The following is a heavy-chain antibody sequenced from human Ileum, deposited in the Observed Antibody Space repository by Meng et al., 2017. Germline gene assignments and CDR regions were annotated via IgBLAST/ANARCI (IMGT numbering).Heavy chain of an antibody. D-gene: IGHD2/OR15-2a*01. J-gene: IGHJ4*02. V-gene: IGHV3-23*01. CDR1: GFTFSSYA. Sequence: EVQLLESGGGLVQPGGSRRLSCTASGFTFSSYAMNWVRQAPGKGLEWVSGVSNGGGGTYYADSVKGRFTISRDNSKNTLYLQMNSLRAEDTAVYYCAKRNGYYFEYWGQGTLVTVSS. CDR2: VSNGGGGT. CDR3: AKRNGYYFEY.